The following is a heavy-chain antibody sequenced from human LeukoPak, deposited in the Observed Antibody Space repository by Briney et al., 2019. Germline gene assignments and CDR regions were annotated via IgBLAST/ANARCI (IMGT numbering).Heavy chain of an antibody. Sequence: ASVKVSCKASGYTFTGYYMHWVRQAPGQGLEWVGWINRNSGGTNYAQKFQGRVTMSRDTAISTAYMELSRLRSDDTAVYYCARQEYSGYGYWGQGTLVTVSS. V-gene: IGHV1-2*02. CDR3: ARQEYSGYGY. CDR1: GYTFTGYY. CDR2: INRNSGGT. J-gene: IGHJ4*02. D-gene: IGHD5-12*01.